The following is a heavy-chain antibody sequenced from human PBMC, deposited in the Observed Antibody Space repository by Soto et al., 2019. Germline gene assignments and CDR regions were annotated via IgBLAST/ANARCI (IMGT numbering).Heavy chain of an antibody. Sequence: QVQLVQSGAEVKKPGSSVKVSCKASGGTFSSYAISWVRQAPGQGLEWMGGIIPIFGTANYAQKFQGRVTITADESTSTDYMELSSLRSEDTAVYYCARGIVGATTRRDDAFDIWGQGTMVTVSS. CDR1: GGTFSSYA. CDR2: IIPIFGTA. D-gene: IGHD1-26*01. CDR3: ARGIVGATTRRDDAFDI. J-gene: IGHJ3*02. V-gene: IGHV1-69*01.